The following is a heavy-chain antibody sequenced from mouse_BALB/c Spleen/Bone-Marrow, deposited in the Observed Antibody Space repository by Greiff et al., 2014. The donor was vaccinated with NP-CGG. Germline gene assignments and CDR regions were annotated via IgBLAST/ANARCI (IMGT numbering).Heavy chain of an antibody. D-gene: IGHD1-1*01. CDR1: GYSFTSYW. V-gene: IGHV1-5*01. Sequence: EVQLQQSGTVLARPGASVKMSCKASGYSFTSYWMYWIKQRPGQGLEWIGAIYPGNSGTSYNQNFKGKAKLTAVTSASTAYMELSSLTNEDSAVYYCTRSITTAVEFDYWGRGTSLTVSS. CDR2: IYPGNSGT. CDR3: TRSITTAVEFDY. J-gene: IGHJ2*03.